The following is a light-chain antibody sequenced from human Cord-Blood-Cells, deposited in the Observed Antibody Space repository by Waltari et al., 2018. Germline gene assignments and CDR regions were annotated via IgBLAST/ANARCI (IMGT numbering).Light chain of an antibody. CDR2: DVS. CDR1: SSDVGGYNY. V-gene: IGLV2-11*01. CDR3: CSYAGSVV. Sequence: QSALTQPRSVSGSPGQSVTISCTGTSSDVGGYNYVSWNQQHPGKAPKLMIYDVSKRPSGVPDRFSGSKSGNTASLTISGLQAEDEADYYCCSYAGSVVFGGGTKLTVL. J-gene: IGLJ2*01.